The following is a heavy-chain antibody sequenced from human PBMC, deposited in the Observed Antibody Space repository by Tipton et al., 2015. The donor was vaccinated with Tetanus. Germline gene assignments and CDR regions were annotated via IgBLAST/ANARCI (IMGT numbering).Heavy chain of an antibody. V-gene: IGHV3-30*04. J-gene: IGHJ5*02. CDR2: TGFDGRNK. D-gene: IGHD3-16*01. Sequence: SLRLSCAASGFPFSSYAMHWVRQAPGKGLEWLAVTGFDGRNKYYADSKNTLYLQMTSLRAEDTALYFCARGLLGYSYAFITAADADWFDPWGQGTLVTVSS. CDR1: GFPFSSYA. CDR3: ARGLLGYSYAFITAADADWFDP.